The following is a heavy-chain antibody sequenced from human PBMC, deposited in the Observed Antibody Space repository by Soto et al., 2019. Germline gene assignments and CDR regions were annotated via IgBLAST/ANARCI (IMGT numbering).Heavy chain of an antibody. V-gene: IGHV1-46*01. CDR2: INPSGGST. Sequence: ASVKVSCKASGYTFTSYGISWVRQAPGQGLEWMGIINPSGGSTSYAQKFQGRVTMTRDTSTSTVYMELSSLRSEDTAVYYCALYYDSSGSYDYWGQGTLVTVSS. CDR3: ALYYDSSGSYDY. J-gene: IGHJ4*02. D-gene: IGHD3-22*01. CDR1: GYTFTSYG.